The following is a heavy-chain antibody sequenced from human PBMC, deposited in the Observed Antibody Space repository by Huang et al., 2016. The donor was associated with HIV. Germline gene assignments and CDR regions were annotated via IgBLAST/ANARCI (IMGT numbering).Heavy chain of an antibody. CDR3: ARDGAYSFDTSAYYRDY. V-gene: IGHV4-59*11. CDR2: VSHSGTT. D-gene: IGHD3-22*01. J-gene: IGHJ4*02. Sequence: QVQLRESGPGLVKPSETLSLTCSVSGASITSHYWSWIRQPPGEGLEWSGSVSHSGTTKYSPLRRSRVTISVDTSKDHFSLNLTSVTGADTAIYYCARDGAYSFDTSAYYRDYWGQGTLVTVSS. CDR1: GASITSHY.